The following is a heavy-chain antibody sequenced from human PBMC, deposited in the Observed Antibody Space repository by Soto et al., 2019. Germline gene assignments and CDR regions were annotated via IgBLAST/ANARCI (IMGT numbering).Heavy chain of an antibody. Sequence: QVQLVQSGAEVKKPGSSVKVSCKASGGTFSSYAISGVRQAPGQGLEWMGGIIPIFVTANYAQKFQGRVTIPADESTSTAYMELSSLRSEDTAVYYCARHVPAAGYYYGMDVWGQGTTVTVSS. D-gene: IGHD2-2*01. CDR1: GGTFSSYA. CDR2: IIPIFVTA. CDR3: ARHVPAAGYYYGMDV. V-gene: IGHV1-69*12. J-gene: IGHJ6*02.